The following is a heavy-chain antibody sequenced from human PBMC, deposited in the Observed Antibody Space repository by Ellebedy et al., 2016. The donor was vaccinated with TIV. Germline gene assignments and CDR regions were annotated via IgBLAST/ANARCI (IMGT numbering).Heavy chain of an antibody. D-gene: IGHD1-14*01. CDR1: GGSLNTFY. CDR3: ARRTGYWFDS. CDR2: IYYTGTT. V-gene: IGHV4-59*08. Sequence: MPSETLSLTCTVSGGSLNTFYWTRIRQPPGKGLECIGYIYYTGTTKYYPSLENRVTMSVDTAKKQFSLRLRSVTAADTAVYYCARRTGYWFDSWGQGTLVTVSS. J-gene: IGHJ5*01.